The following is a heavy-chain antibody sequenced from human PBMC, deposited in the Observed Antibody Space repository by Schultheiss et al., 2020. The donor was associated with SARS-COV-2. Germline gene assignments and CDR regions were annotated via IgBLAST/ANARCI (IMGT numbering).Heavy chain of an antibody. CDR2: ISDSGGAT. J-gene: IGHJ5*02. D-gene: IGHD2-2*01. CDR1: GFTVSNAW. Sequence: GGSLRLSCAASGFTVSNAWMSWVRQAPGKGLEWVSSISDSGGATYYADSVKGRFTISRDNAKNTLYLQMNSLRAEDTAVYYCAKGDIVVVPAAHTKPLNWFDPWGQGTLVTVSS. V-gene: IGHV3-23*01. CDR3: AKGDIVVVPAAHTKPLNWFDP.